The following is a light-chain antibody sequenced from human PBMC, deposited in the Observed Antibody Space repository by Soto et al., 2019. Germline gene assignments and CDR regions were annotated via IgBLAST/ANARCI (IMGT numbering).Light chain of an antibody. CDR3: QQRANWPPLT. J-gene: IGKJ4*01. V-gene: IGKV3-11*01. Sequence: EIVLTQSPGTLSLSPGQRATLSCRASESISRDYLAWYQQRLGQAPRLLIYDTFNRATGIPARFSGSGSGTDFTLTISGLEPEDFAVYYCQQRANWPPLTFGGGTKVEI. CDR2: DTF. CDR1: ESISRDY.